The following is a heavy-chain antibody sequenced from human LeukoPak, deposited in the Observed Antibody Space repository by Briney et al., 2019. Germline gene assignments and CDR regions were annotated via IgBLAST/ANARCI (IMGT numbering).Heavy chain of an antibody. D-gene: IGHD3-10*01. CDR2: FDPEDGET. V-gene: IGHV1-24*01. CDR1: GYTLTELS. J-gene: IGHJ4*02. Sequence: ASVKVSCKVSGYTLTELSMHWVRQAPGKGLEWMGGFDPEDGETIYAQKFQDRVTMTEDTSTDTAYMELSSLRSEDTAVYYCATGRRSGRYSLLWGQGTLVTVSS. CDR3: ATGRRSGRYSLL.